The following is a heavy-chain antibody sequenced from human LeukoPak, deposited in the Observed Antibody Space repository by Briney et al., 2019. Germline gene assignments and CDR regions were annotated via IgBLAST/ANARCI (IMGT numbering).Heavy chain of an antibody. V-gene: IGHV4-61*08. CDR3: ARALVGATTLYFQH. D-gene: IGHD1-26*01. J-gene: IGHJ1*01. CDR2: IYYSGST. Sequence: SQTLSLTCTVSGGSISSGDYYWSWIRQPPGKGLEWIVYIYYSGSTNYNPSLKSRVTISVDTSKNQFSLKLSSVTAADTAVYYCARALVGATTLYFQHWGQGTLVTVSS. CDR1: GGSISSGDYY.